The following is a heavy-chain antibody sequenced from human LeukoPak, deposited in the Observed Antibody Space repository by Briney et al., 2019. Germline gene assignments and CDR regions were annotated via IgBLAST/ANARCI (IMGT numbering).Heavy chain of an antibody. V-gene: IGHV3-74*01. Sequence: GGSLRLSCAASGFTFGSPWMHWVRQAPGKGLVWVSRIISNENSATYADSVKGRFTISRDNAKSTLYLQMNSLRAEDTAVYYCVRGGIASAFDIWGQGTMVTVSS. CDR1: GFTFGSPW. CDR3: VRGGIASAFDI. J-gene: IGHJ3*02. D-gene: IGHD6-13*01. CDR2: IISNENSA.